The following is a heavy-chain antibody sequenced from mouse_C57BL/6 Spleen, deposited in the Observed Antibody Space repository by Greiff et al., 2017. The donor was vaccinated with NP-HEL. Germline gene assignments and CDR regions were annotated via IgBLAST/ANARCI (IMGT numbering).Heavy chain of an antibody. D-gene: IGHD1-1*01. CDR2: IYPRSGNT. V-gene: IGHV1-81*01. J-gene: IGHJ2*01. CDR3: ARGVCINYGSSSYYFDY. Sequence: QVQLKESGAELARPGASVKLSCKASGYTFTSYGISWVKQRTGQGLEWIGEIYPRSGNTYYNEKFKGKATLTADKSSSTAYMELRSLTSEDSAVYFCARGVCINYGSSSYYFDYCGQGTTLTVSS. CDR1: GYTFTSYG.